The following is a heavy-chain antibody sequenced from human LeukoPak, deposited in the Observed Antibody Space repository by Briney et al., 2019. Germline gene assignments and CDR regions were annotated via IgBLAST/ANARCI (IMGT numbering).Heavy chain of an antibody. J-gene: IGHJ6*02. Sequence: ASVKVSCKASGYTFTSYGISWVRQAPGQGLEWMGWISAYNGNTNHAQKLQGRVTMTTDTSTSSAYMELRSLRSDDTAVYYCARRSGPNYYYYGMDVWGQGTTVTVSS. V-gene: IGHV1-18*01. CDR1: GYTFTSYG. CDR3: ARRSGPNYYYYGMDV. CDR2: ISAYNGNT.